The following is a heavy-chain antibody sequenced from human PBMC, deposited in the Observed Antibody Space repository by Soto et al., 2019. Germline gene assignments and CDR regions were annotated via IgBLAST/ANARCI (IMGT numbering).Heavy chain of an antibody. CDR2: ISSSGSTI. Sequence: GGSLRLSCAASGFTFSSYEMNWVRQAPGKGLEWVSYISSSGSTIYYADSVKGRFTISRDNAKNSLYLQMNSLRAEDTAVYYCASLDFGITGTSWFEPWGQGTLVTVS. V-gene: IGHV3-48*03. CDR3: ASLDFGITGTSWFEP. J-gene: IGHJ5*02. D-gene: IGHD1-7*01. CDR1: GFTFSSYE.